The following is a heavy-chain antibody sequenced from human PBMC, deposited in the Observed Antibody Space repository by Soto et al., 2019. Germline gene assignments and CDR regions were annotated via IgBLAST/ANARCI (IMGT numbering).Heavy chain of an antibody. CDR1: GGSISSGDYY. CDR3: AXALGCSGGSCYSVWFDP. CDR2: IYYSGST. J-gene: IGHJ5*02. D-gene: IGHD2-15*01. Sequence: ASETLSLTCTVSGGSISSGDYYWSWIRQPPGKGLEWIGYIYYSGSTYYNPSLKRRVTISVDTSKNQCSLKLSSVTAADTAVYYCAXALGCSGGSCYSVWFDPWGQGTLVTVSS. V-gene: IGHV4-30-4*01.